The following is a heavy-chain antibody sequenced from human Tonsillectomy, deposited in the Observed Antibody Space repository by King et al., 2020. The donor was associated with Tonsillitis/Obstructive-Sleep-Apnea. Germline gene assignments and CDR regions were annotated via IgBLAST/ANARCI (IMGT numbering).Heavy chain of an antibody. V-gene: IGHV4-39*01. Sequence: QLQESGPGLVRPSETLSLTCTVSGGSISSGSYYWGWIRQPPGKGLEWIGSIDYSGDTYYNPSLKKRVPISVDTSKNQFSLWLSSVTAADAAVYFCASLGYCSGGSCHWFDPWGQGTRVTVSS. CDR3: ASLGYCSGGSCHWFDP. D-gene: IGHD2-15*01. J-gene: IGHJ5*02. CDR1: GGSISSGSYY. CDR2: IDYSGDT.